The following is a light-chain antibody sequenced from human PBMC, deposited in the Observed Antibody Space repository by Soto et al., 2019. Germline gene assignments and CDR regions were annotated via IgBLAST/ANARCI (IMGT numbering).Light chain of an antibody. J-gene: IGLJ1*01. CDR3: RSYTSSATDV. CDR2: DVS. CDR1: SSDVGGYDY. Sequence: QSVLAQPASVSGSPGQSIDISCAGSSSDVGGYDYVSWYQQHPDKAPKLILYDVSNRPSGISFRFSGSKSGNTASLTISGLQSEDEADYYCRSYTSSATDVFGTGTKVTVL. V-gene: IGLV2-14*03.